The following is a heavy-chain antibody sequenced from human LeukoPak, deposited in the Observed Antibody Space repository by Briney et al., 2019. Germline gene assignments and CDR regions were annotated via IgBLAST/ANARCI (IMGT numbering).Heavy chain of an antibody. Sequence: SQTLSLTCTVSGGSISSGSYYWSWIRQPAGKGLEWIGRIYTSGSTNYNPSLKSRVTISVDTSKNQFSLKLSSVTAADTAVYYCASQSVDSSGWTFDYWGQGTLVTVSS. CDR3: ASQSVDSSGWTFDY. D-gene: IGHD6-19*01. CDR1: GGSISSGSYY. CDR2: IYTSGST. J-gene: IGHJ4*02. V-gene: IGHV4-61*02.